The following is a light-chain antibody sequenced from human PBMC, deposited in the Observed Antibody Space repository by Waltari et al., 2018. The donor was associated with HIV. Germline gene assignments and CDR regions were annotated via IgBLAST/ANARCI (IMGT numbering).Light chain of an antibody. V-gene: IGLV7-46*02. Sequence: QAVVTQEPSLAVSPGETVTITCTSFPGFITRVQFPYWFQMREDHDPRTIIYDTDKSHAWTPGRLSGSIVGGKATLTLLGAQPEDEAVYYCLISYNGVRVFGGGTKLTV. J-gene: IGLJ3*02. CDR1: PGFITRVQF. CDR3: LISYNGVRV. CDR2: DTD.